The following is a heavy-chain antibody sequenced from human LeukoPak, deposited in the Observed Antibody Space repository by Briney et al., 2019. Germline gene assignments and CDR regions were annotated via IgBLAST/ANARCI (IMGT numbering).Heavy chain of an antibody. CDR3: AGGGYCGGDCYWISYY. CDR2: IIPMFGTA. D-gene: IGHD2-21*02. V-gene: IGHV1-69*05. J-gene: IGHJ4*02. CDR1: GGTFSSYA. Sequence: ASVKVSCKASGGTFSSYAISWVRQAPGQGLEWMGGIIPMFGTANYAQKFQGRVTITTDESTSTAYMELSSLRSEDTAVYYCAGGGYCGGDCYWISYYWGQGTLVTVSS.